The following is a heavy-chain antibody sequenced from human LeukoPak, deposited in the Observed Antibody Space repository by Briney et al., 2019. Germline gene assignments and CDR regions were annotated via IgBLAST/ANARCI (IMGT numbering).Heavy chain of an antibody. D-gene: IGHD3-22*01. CDR3: ARGTNYYDSSGYWRYPQPRQTAPQAFDI. CDR2: VIHSGTL. J-gene: IGHJ3*02. CDR1: GGAFSGYY. V-gene: IGHV4-34*01. Sequence: SETLSLTCAVPGGAFSGYYWGWIRQPPGKGGEWIGEVIHSGTLNYNPSLKRRLTMSVDTSKKQFSLNLNSVTAADTAVYYCARGTNYYDSSGYWRYPQPRQTAPQAFDIWGRGAMVLVSS.